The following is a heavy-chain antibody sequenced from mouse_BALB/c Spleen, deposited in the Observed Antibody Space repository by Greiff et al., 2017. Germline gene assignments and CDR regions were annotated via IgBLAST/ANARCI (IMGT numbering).Heavy chain of an antibody. CDR3: ARAFITTVVATRRYAMDY. CDR1: GFSLTSYG. CDR2: IWAGGST. D-gene: IGHD1-1*01. J-gene: IGHJ4*01. V-gene: IGHV2-9*02. Sequence: QVQLKESGPGLVAPSQSLSITCTVSGFSLTSYGVHWVRQPPGKGLEWLGVIWAGGSTNYNSALMSRLSISKDNSKSQVFLKMNSLQTDDTARYYCARAFITTVVATRRYAMDYWGQGTSVTVSS.